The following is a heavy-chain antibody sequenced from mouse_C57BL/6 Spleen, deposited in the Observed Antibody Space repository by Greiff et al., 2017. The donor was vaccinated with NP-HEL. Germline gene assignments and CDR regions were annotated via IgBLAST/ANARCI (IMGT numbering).Heavy chain of an antibody. CDR3: ARGRDDGYSSFDY. CDR1: GYAFTNYL. V-gene: IGHV1-54*01. D-gene: IGHD2-3*01. Sequence: QVQLQQSGAELVRPGTSVKVSCKASGYAFTNYLIEWVKQRPGQGLEWIGVINPGSGGTNYNEKFKGKATLTADKSSSTAYMQLSSLTSEDSAVYFCARGRDDGYSSFDYWGQGTTLTVSS. J-gene: IGHJ2*01. CDR2: INPGSGGT.